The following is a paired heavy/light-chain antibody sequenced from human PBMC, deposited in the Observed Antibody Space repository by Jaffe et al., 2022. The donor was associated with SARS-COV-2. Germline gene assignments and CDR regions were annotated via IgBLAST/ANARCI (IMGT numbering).Heavy chain of an antibody. D-gene: IGHD7-27*01. CDR2: IYYSAST. CDR3: ATDVGLGIFGFDP. Sequence: QVQLQESGPGLVQSSQTLSLTCTVSGGSVNSGGYYWSWIRQHPGRGLEWIGYIYYSASTYYNPSLRSRVAISVDKSKNQCSLKLSSVTAADTAVYYCATDVGLGIFGFDPWGQGTLVTVSS. J-gene: IGHJ5*02. V-gene: IGHV4-31*03. CDR1: GGSVNSGGYY.
Light chain of an antibody. CDR3: SSYAGNNNLL. Sequence: QSALTQPPSASGSPGQSVTISCTGTSSDVGGYNYVSWYQQHPGKAPKLIIYEVITRPSGVPDRFSGSKSGNTASLTVSGLQPEDEADYYCSSYAGNNNLLFGGGTRLTVL. CDR2: EVI. CDR1: SSDVGGYNY. V-gene: IGLV2-8*01. J-gene: IGLJ3*02.